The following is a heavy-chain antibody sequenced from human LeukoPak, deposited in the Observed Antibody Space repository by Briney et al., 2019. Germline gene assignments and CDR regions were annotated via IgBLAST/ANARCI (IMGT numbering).Heavy chain of an antibody. D-gene: IGHD2-21*02. CDR2: ISGSGGST. CDR1: GFTFSSYA. V-gene: IGHV3-23*01. CDR3: AKSIVVVSATRVLGY. Sequence: PGGSLRLSCAASGFTFSSYAMSWVRQAPGKGLEWVSAISGSGGSTYYADSVKGRFTISRDNSKNTLYLQMNSLRAEDTAVYYCAKSIVVVSATRVLGYWGQGTLVTVSS. J-gene: IGHJ4*02.